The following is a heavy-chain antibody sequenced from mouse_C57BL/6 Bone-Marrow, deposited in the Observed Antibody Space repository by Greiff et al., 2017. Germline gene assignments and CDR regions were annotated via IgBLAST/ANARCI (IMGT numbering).Heavy chain of an antibody. V-gene: IGHV3-6*01. D-gene: IGHD1-1*01. CDR3: ARETTVVAPHYYAMDY. Sequence: EVKLQESGPGLVKPSQSLSLTCSVTGYSITSGYYWNWIRQFPGNKLEWMGYISYDGSNNYNPSLKNRISITRDTSKNQFFLKLNSVTTEDTATYYCARETTVVAPHYYAMDYWGQGTSVTVSS. CDR1: GYSITSGYY. CDR2: ISYDGSN. J-gene: IGHJ4*01.